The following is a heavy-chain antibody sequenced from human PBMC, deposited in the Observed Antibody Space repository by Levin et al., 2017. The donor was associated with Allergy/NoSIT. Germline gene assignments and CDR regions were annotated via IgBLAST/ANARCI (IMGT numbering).Heavy chain of an antibody. D-gene: IGHD3-22*01. CDR3: ARGRGTYYYDNSGQRWGAFDI. Sequence: GGSLRLSCAASGFSFSTYAMNWVRQAPGKGLEWVSTINHNGGRTYYADSVKGRPTISRDNSKNTLYLQMNSLRAEDTAVYYCARGRGTYYYDNSGQRWGAFDIWGRGTMVTV. CDR1: GFSFSTYA. V-gene: IGHV3-23*01. J-gene: IGHJ3*02. CDR2: INHNGGRT.